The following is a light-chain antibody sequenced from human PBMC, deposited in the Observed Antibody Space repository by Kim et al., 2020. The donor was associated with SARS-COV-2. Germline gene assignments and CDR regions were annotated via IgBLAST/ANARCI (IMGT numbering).Light chain of an antibody. CDR1: QSIDIN. Sequence: EMVMTQSPASLSVSPGERATLSCRASQSIDINLAWYQQRPGQPPRLLIYDTSTRATGIPARFSGSGSGTDFTLTISSLQSEDIAVYYCQQYKKCPMYTFGQGTKLEIK. CDR3: QQYKKCPMYT. J-gene: IGKJ2*01. CDR2: DTS. V-gene: IGKV3-15*01.